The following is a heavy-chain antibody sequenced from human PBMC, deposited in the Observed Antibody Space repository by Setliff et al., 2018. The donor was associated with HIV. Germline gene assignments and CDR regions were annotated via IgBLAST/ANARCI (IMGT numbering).Heavy chain of an antibody. D-gene: IGHD1-26*01. J-gene: IGHJ2*01. CDR1: GDSITRGSYY. CDR3: ARAAYSGTYLWEPATDL. V-gene: IGHV4-61*09. Sequence: SETLSLTCTVSGDSITRGSYYWSWIRQPAGKGLEWIGHIYTSGKTHYSPSLKSRITISADTSKNQLSLNLSSVIAADTAVYYCARAAYSGTYLWEPATDLWGRGTLVTVSS. CDR2: IYTSGKT.